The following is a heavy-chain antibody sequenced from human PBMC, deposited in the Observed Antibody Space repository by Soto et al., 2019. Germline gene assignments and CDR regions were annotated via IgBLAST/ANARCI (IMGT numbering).Heavy chain of an antibody. Sequence: GRSPRLSCAASGFTFSSHGMHWVRQAPGKGLEWVAVISYDGSNKYYADSVKGRFTISRGNSKNTLYLQMNSLRAEDTAVYYCAKVGGGGSWYSNYYYYGMDVWGQGTTVTVSS. CDR1: GFTFSSHG. CDR2: ISYDGSNK. CDR3: AKVGGGGSWYSNYYYYGMDV. D-gene: IGHD6-13*01. J-gene: IGHJ6*02. V-gene: IGHV3-30*18.